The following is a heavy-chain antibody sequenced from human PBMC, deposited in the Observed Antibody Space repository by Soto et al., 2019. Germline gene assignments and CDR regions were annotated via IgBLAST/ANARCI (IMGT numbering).Heavy chain of an antibody. CDR1: GGSISSSNW. CDR3: ARGGGSPYHNHEFDF. D-gene: IGHD6-13*01. CDR2: IYHSGST. J-gene: IGHJ4*02. V-gene: IGHV4-4*02. Sequence: PSDTLSLTCAVSGGSISSSNWWSWVRQPPGKGLEWIGEIYHSGSTNYNPSLKSRVTISVDKSKNQFSLKLSSVTAADTAVYYCARGGGSPYHNHEFDFWGQGTLVTVSS.